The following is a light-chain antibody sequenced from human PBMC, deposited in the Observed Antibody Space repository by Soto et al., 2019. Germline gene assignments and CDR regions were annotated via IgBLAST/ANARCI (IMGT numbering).Light chain of an antibody. CDR3: QHRSNWPLT. J-gene: IGKJ4*01. Sequence: EIVLTQSPATLSFSPGEGATLSCRASQSVSSYLAWYQQKPGQAPRLLIYDASNRATGIPARFSGSGSGTDFTLTISSLEPEDFAVYYCQHRSNWPLTFGGGTKVEIK. V-gene: IGKV3-11*01. CDR1: QSVSSY. CDR2: DAS.